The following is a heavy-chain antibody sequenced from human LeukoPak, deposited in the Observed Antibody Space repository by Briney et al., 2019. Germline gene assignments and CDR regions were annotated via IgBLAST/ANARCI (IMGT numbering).Heavy chain of an antibody. CDR1: GGSISSGGYS. V-gene: IGHV4-30-2*01. D-gene: IGHD3-22*01. CDR3: ARVPYYYDSSGYYRYYYGMDV. CDR2: IYHSGST. J-gene: IGHJ6*02. Sequence: SQTLSLTCAVSGGSISSGGYSWSWIRQPPGKGLEWIGYIYHSGSTYYNPSLKGRVTISVDRSKNQFSLKLSSVTAADTAVYYCARVPYYYDSSGYYRYYYGMDVWGQGTTVTVSS.